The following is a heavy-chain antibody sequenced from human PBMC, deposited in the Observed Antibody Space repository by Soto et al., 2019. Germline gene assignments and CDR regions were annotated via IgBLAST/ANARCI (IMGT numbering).Heavy chain of an antibody. J-gene: IGHJ6*02. V-gene: IGHV6-1*01. CDR2: TYYRSKWYN. Sequence: SQTLSLTCAISGDGVSSNSAAWNWIRQSPSRGLEWLGRTYYRSKWYNDYAVSVKSRITINPDTSKNQFSLQLNSVTPEDTAVYYCARTLISSSWYRGINYYYGMDVWGQGTTVTVSS. CDR1: GDGVSSNSAA. D-gene: IGHD6-13*01. CDR3: ARTLISSSWYRGINYYYGMDV.